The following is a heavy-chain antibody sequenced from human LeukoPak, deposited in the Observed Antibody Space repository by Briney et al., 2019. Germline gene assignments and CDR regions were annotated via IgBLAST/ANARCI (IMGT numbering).Heavy chain of an antibody. J-gene: IGHJ4*02. V-gene: IGHV3-64D*09. CDR2: INSNGGTT. Sequence: PGGSLRLSCSASGFTFSSYAMHWVRQAPGQGLEYVSAINSNGGTTYYSDSVKGRFTISRDNSKNTLYLQMSSLRAEDTAVYYCVKMGIYYYDSSGSNYWGQGTLVTVYS. D-gene: IGHD3-22*01. CDR1: GFTFSSYA. CDR3: VKMGIYYYDSSGSNY.